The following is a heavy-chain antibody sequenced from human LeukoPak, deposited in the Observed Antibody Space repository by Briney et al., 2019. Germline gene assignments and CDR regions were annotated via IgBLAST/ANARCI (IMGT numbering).Heavy chain of an antibody. V-gene: IGHV1-18*01. D-gene: IGHD6-6*01. Sequence: ASVKVSCKASGYTFTSYGISWVRQAPGQGPEWMGWISAYNGNTNYAQKLQGRVTMTTDTSTSTAYMELRSLRSDDTAVYYCARTRESIKGNWFDPWGQGTLVTVSS. CDR1: GYTFTSYG. J-gene: IGHJ5*02. CDR2: ISAYNGNT. CDR3: ARTRESIKGNWFDP.